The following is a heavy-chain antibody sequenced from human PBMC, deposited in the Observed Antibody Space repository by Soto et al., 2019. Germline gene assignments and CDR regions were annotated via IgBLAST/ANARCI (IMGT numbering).Heavy chain of an antibody. CDR1: VFTFSSYA. CDR2: ISGSGGST. D-gene: IGHD6-13*01. Sequence: LRLSFAASVFTFSSYAMSWVRQAPGNGLEWVSAISGSGGSTYYADSVKGRFTISRDNSKNTLYLQMNSLRAEDTAVYYCAKDTPLIAEEYYYGMDVWGQGTTVTVS. V-gene: IGHV3-23*01. J-gene: IGHJ6*02. CDR3: AKDTPLIAEEYYYGMDV.